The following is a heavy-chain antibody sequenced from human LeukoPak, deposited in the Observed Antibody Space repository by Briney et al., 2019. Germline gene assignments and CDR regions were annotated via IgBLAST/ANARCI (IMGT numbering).Heavy chain of an antibody. V-gene: IGHV3-23*01. J-gene: IGHJ2*01. CDR3: AKVPYDILTGYSSGHWYFDL. Sequence: GGSLRLSCAASRFTFSNYAMSWVRQAPGKGLEWVSLISGRGDGTYYADSVRGRFTISRDNSKNTLYLQMNSLRDEDTAVYYCAKVPYDILTGYSSGHWYFDLWGRGTLVTVSS. CDR1: RFTFSNYA. CDR2: ISGRGDGT. D-gene: IGHD3-9*01.